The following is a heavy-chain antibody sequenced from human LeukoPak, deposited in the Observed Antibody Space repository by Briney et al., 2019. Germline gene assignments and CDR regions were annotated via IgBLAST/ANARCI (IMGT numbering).Heavy chain of an antibody. CDR1: GFAFSDYY. CDR2: IYSGGST. CDR3: ARETYYSAFDI. V-gene: IGHV3-53*01. D-gene: IGHD3-22*01. J-gene: IGHJ3*02. Sequence: PGGSLRLSCAASGFAFSDYYMSWIRQAPGKGLEWVSVIYSGGSTYYADSVKGRFTISRDNSKNTLYLQMNSLRAEDTAVYYCARETYYSAFDIWGQGTMVTVSS.